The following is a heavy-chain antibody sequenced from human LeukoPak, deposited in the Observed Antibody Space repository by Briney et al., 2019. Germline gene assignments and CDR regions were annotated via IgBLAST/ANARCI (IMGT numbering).Heavy chain of an antibody. CDR3: ARDRVSTRVTIFGVARGLDY. CDR1: GYTFTSYY. D-gene: IGHD3-3*01. J-gene: IGHJ4*02. V-gene: IGHV1-46*01. CDR2: INPSGGST. Sequence: ASVKVSCKASGYTFTSYYMHWVRQAPGQGLEWMGIINPSGGSTSYTQKFQGRVTMTRDTSTSTVYMELSSLRSEDTAVYYCARDRVSTRVTIFGVARGLDYWGQGTLVTVSS.